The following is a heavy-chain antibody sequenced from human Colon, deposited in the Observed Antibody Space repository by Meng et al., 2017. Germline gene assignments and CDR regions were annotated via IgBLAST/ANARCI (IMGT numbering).Heavy chain of an antibody. CDR2: INHSGST. J-gene: IGHJ3*01. D-gene: IGHD3-10*01. CDR3: ARDHLVREAQHDSFDL. CDR1: GGSFSGYY. Sequence: GSLRLSCAVYGGSFSGYYWSWIRQPPGKGLEWIGEINHSGSTNYNPSLKSRVTISVDTSKNQFSLKLSSVTAADTAVYYCARDHLVREAQHDSFDLWGQGTLVTVSS. V-gene: IGHV4-34*01.